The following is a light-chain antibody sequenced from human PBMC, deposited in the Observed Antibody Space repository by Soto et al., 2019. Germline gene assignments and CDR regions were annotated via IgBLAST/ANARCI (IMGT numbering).Light chain of an antibody. Sequence: EIVMTQSPATLSVSPGERATLSWRASQRVNSNLAWYQQKPGQAPRLLIYGASTRATGIPARYSGSGSGAEFTLTISSLQSEDFAVYSCQQYNNWPPLTFGGGTKVEIK. CDR1: QRVNSN. CDR3: QQYNNWPPLT. V-gene: IGKV3-15*01. CDR2: GAS. J-gene: IGKJ4*01.